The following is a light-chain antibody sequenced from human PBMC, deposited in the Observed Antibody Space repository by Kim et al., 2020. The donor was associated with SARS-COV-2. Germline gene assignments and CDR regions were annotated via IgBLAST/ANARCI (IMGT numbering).Light chain of an antibody. CDR1: QDIRND. V-gene: IGKV1-17*01. Sequence: AYVGERVTSTCRASQDIRNDLGWYQQNPGRAPKRLIYGASSLQSGVPSRFSGSGSGTEFTLTISSLQPEDFATYFCLQHNTYPITFGQGTRLEIK. J-gene: IGKJ5*01. CDR3: LQHNTYPIT. CDR2: GAS.